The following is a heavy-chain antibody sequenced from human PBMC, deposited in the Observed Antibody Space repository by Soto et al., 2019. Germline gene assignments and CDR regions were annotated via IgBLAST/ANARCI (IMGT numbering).Heavy chain of an antibody. CDR2: INHSGST. V-gene: IGHV4-34*01. CDR3: ARRVCGGSRSGPGSDWFDP. Sequence: PSETLSLTCAVYGGSFSGYYWSWIRQPPGKGLEWIGEINHSGSTNYNPSLKSRVTISVDTSKNQFSLKLSSVTAADTAVYYCARRVCGGSRSGPGSDWFDPWGQGNLVTVSS. D-gene: IGHD2-15*01. J-gene: IGHJ5*02. CDR1: GGSFSGYY.